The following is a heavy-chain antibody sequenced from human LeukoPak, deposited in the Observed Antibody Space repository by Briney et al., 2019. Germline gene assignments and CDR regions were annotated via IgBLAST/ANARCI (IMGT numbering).Heavy chain of an antibody. CDR2: IYTDGKTT. CDR3: VRDKDGYNF. V-gene: IGHV3-74*01. Sequence: GGSLRLSCAASGFTFNTYVMHWVRHAPGKGVGGVARIYTDGKTTTYADSVKGGFTISRDNAKNMLYVQMNSLRAEDTAVYYCVRDKDGYNFGGQGTLVSVSS. D-gene: IGHD5-24*01. CDR1: GFTFNTYV. J-gene: IGHJ4*02.